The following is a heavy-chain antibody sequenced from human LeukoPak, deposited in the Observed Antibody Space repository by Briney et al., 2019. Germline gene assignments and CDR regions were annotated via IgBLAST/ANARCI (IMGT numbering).Heavy chain of an antibody. CDR1: GYTFTSYG. Sequence: ASVKVSCKASGYTFTSYGISWVRQATGQGLEWMGWISAYNGNTNYAQKLQGRVTMTTDTSTSTAYLELRSLRSDDTAVYYCARDSRITIFGVVIGGNWFDPWGQGTLVTVSS. CDR3: ARDSRITIFGVVIGGNWFDP. D-gene: IGHD3-3*01. V-gene: IGHV1-18*01. CDR2: ISAYNGNT. J-gene: IGHJ5*02.